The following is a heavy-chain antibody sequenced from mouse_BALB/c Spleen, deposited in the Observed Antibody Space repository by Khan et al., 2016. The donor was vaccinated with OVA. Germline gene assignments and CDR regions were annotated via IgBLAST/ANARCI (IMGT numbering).Heavy chain of an antibody. CDR2: ISSGGDNT. D-gene: IGHD1-1*02. V-gene: IGHV5-9*03. CDR3: ARSNYGTFAD. CDR1: GFTFSSYT. Sequence: EVELVESGGGLVKPGGSLKLSCAASGFTFSSYTMSWVRQTPEKRLEWVATISSGGDNTYYPDSVQGRFTISRDKAKNNLYLKMGSLRSEDTALYYCARSNYGTFADWGQGTLVTVSA. J-gene: IGHJ3*01.